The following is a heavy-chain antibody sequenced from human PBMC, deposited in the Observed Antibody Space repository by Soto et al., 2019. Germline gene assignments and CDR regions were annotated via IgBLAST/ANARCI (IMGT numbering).Heavy chain of an antibody. J-gene: IGHJ4*02. CDR3: ERDQRGFDY. CDR1: GGSISSYY. CDR2: IYYSGST. Sequence: QVQLQESGPGLVKPSETLSLTCTVSGGSISSYYWSWIRQPPGKGLEWIGCIYYSGSTNYNPSLKSRFTISVDTSKNQFSLKRSSVTAADTAVYYCERDQRGFDYWGQGTLVTVSS. V-gene: IGHV4-59*01. D-gene: IGHD3-10*01.